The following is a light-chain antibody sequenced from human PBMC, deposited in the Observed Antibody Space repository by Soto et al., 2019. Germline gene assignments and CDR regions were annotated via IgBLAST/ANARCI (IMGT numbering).Light chain of an antibody. CDR1: SSNIGAGYD. V-gene: IGLV1-40*01. J-gene: IGLJ7*01. CDR2: GNN. CDR3: QSYDSSLSGYV. Sequence: QSVLTQPPSVSGAPGQRVTISCTGSSSNIGAGYDVHWYQQLPGTAPKLLIYGNNNRPSGVPDRFSGSKSGTSASLAITGLQAEDEADYYCQSYDSSLSGYVFGVGTQLTVL.